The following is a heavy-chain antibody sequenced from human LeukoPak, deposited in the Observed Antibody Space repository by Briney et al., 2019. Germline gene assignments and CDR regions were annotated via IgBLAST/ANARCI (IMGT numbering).Heavy chain of an antibody. V-gene: IGHV4-39*01. D-gene: IGHD2-2*01. CDR3: ARGGGTSLSDY. J-gene: IGHJ4*02. CDR1: GGSISSSSYY. Sequence: PSETLSLTCTVSGGSISSSSYYWGWIRQPPGKGLEWIGSIYYSGSTYYNPSLKSRVTISVDTSKNQFPLKLSSVTAADTAVYYCARGGGTSLSDYWGQGTLVTVSS. CDR2: IYYSGST.